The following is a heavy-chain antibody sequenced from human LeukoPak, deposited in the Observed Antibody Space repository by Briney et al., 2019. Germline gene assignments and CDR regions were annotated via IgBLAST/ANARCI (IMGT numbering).Heavy chain of an antibody. CDR1: GGSISSYY. J-gene: IGHJ3*02. Sequence: SETLSLTCTVSGGSISSYYWSWIRQPAGKGLEWIGRIYTSGSTNYNPSLKSRFTMSVDTSKNQFSLKLSSVTAADTAVYYCARVFRVVRGVLTDAFDIWGQGTMVTVSS. CDR3: ARVFRVVRGVLTDAFDI. CDR2: IYTSGST. D-gene: IGHD3-10*01. V-gene: IGHV4-4*07.